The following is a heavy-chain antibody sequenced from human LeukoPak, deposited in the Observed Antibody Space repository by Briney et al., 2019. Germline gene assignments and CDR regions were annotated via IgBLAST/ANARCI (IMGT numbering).Heavy chain of an antibody. J-gene: IGHJ4*02. D-gene: IGHD6-13*01. Sequence: ASVKVSCTAFGYTFTSYAMNWVRQAPGQGLEWMGWINTNTGNPTYAQGFTGRFVFSLDTSVSTAYLQISSLKAEDTAVYYCAREAYSSSWYYFDYWGQGTLVTVSS. CDR2: INTNTGNP. V-gene: IGHV7-4-1*02. CDR3: AREAYSSSWYYFDY. CDR1: GYTFTSYA.